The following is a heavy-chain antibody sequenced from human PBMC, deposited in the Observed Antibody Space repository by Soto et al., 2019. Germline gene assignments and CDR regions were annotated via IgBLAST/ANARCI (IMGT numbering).Heavy chain of an antibody. CDR2: FDPEDGET. CDR1: GYTLTELS. CDR3: ATLTTRYCSGRSCYSEPVYNWFYP. D-gene: IGHD2-15*01. V-gene: IGHV1-24*01. Sequence: GASVKVSCKVSGYTLTELSMHWVRQAPGKGLEWMGRFDPEDGETIYAQKFQGRVTMTEDTSTDTAYMELSSLRSEDTAVYYCATLTTRYCSGRSCYSEPVYNWFYPWGQGTLVTVSS. J-gene: IGHJ5*02.